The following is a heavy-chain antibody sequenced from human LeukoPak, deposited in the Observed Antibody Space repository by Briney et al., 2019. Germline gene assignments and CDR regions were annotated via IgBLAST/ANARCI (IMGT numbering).Heavy chain of an antibody. CDR1: GFTFSTYA. D-gene: IGHD2-2*01. Sequence: GSLRLSCAASGFTFSTYAMSWVRQTPGQGLEWVSSISGDGGSTYYAESVKGRFTISRDNSKNTLYLQMNSLRAEDTAVYYCAKRPDCSTTNCFRFEYWGQGTLVTVSS. J-gene: IGHJ4*02. CDR3: AKRPDCSTTNCFRFEY. V-gene: IGHV3-23*01. CDR2: ISGDGGST.